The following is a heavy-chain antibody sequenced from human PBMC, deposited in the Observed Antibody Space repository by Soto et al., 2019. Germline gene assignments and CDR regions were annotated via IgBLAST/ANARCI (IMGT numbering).Heavy chain of an antibody. CDR1: GGSISSGGYS. Sequence: SETLSLTCAVSGGSISSGGYSWSWIRQPPGKGLEWIGYIYHSGSTYYNPSLESRVTISVDRSKNQFSLKLSSVTAADTAVYYCARSGSSGYYFDYWGQGTLVTVSS. V-gene: IGHV4-30-2*01. CDR3: ARSGSSGYYFDY. CDR2: IYHSGST. D-gene: IGHD3-22*01. J-gene: IGHJ4*02.